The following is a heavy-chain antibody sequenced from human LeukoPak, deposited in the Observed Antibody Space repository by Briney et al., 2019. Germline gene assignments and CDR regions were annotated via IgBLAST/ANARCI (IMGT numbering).Heavy chain of an antibody. V-gene: IGHV3-23*01. D-gene: IGHD4-23*01. Sequence: GGSLRLSCAASGFTFSSYTMSWVRQAPGEGLEWLSAINNRGSSTYYAGSVKGRFTISRDNSKNTLYLQMNSLRAEDTAVYYCAKVRSVGPLFYYYYGMDVWGQGTTVTVSS. J-gene: IGHJ6*02. CDR3: AKVRSVGPLFYYYYGMDV. CDR2: INNRGSST. CDR1: GFTFSSYT.